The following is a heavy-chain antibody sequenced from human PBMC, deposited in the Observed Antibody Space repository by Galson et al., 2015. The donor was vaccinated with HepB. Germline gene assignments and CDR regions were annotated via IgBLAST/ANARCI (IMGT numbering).Heavy chain of an antibody. J-gene: IGHJ4*02. V-gene: IGHV3-30*18. CDR3: AKDSTGVYFDS. CDR1: GFTFSNYG. CDR2: ILYDGSKE. Sequence: SLRLSCAASGFTFSNYGMHWVRQAPGKGLEWVAIILYDGSKEYYADSVKGRFTISRGNSKNTVYLVMNSLTAEDTAVYYCAKDSTGVYFDSWGQGTLVTVSS. D-gene: IGHD7-27*01.